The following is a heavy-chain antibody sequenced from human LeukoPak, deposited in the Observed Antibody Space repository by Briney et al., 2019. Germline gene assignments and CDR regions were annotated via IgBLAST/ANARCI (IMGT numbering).Heavy chain of an antibody. V-gene: IGHV3-53*01. D-gene: IGHD2/OR15-2a*01. CDR1: GFIVSRTY. Sequence: GGSLRLSCAASGFIVSRTYISWVRQAPGKGLEWVSVIYTGGSTHYADSVKGRFTISRDNSRNTVFLQMNSLSAEDTAVYYCARTGLRDPTFFDYWGQGILVTVSS. CDR3: ARTGLRDPTFFDY. J-gene: IGHJ4*02. CDR2: IYTGGST.